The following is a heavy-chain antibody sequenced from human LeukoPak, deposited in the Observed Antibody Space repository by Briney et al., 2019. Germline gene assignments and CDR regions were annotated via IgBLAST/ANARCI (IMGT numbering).Heavy chain of an antibody. Sequence: GGSLRLSCAASGFAFSIYWMSWVRQAPGKGLEWVAYINHHGSDKWYVDSVKGRFTIARDNTDNSLSLQMNSLRVEDTAVYYCARSDSIGSVDYWGQGTLITVSS. J-gene: IGHJ4*02. V-gene: IGHV3-7*01. CDR3: ARSDSIGSVDY. CDR1: GFAFSIYW. CDR2: INHHGSDK. D-gene: IGHD2-21*01.